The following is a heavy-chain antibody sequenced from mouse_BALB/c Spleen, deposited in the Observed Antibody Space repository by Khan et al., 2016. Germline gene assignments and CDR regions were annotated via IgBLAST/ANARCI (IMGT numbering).Heavy chain of an antibody. CDR1: GYSITSGYS. J-gene: IGHJ4*01. CDR2: IHYSGGT. CDR3: TRSHGYYAMDY. V-gene: IGHV3-1*02. Sequence: EVQRQESGPDLVKPSQSLSLTCTVTGYSITSGYSWHWIRQFPGNKLEWMGYIHYSGGTKYIPSLKSRISITRDTSKNQLFLQSNSVTQEDTATDECTRSHGYYAMDYWGQGTSVTVSS.